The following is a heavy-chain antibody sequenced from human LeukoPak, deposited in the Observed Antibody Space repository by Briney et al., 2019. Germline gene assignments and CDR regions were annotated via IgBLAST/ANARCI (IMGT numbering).Heavy chain of an antibody. CDR2: INHSGST. D-gene: IGHD6-13*01. J-gene: IGHJ4*02. CDR1: GGSFSGYY. CDR3: ARRRIAAAGRSFDY. Sequence: SETLSLTCAAYGGSFSGYYWSWIRQPPGKGLEWIGEINHSGSTNYNPSLKSRVTISVDTSKNQFSLKLSSVTAADTAVYYCARRRIAAAGRSFDYWGQGTLVTVSS. V-gene: IGHV4-34*01.